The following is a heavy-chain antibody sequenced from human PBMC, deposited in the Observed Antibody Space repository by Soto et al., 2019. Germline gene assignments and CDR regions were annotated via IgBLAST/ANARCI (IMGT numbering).Heavy chain of an antibody. CDR2: INHSGST. J-gene: IGHJ4*02. CDR3: ARGHSLRYCSGGSCYLDY. CDR1: GGSFSGYY. D-gene: IGHD2-15*01. V-gene: IGHV4-34*01. Sequence: SETLSLTCAVYGGSFSGYYWSWIRQPPGKGLEWIGEINHSGSTNYNPSLKSRVTISVDTSKNQFSLKLSSVTAADTAVYYCARGHSLRYCSGGSCYLDYWGQGTLVTVSS.